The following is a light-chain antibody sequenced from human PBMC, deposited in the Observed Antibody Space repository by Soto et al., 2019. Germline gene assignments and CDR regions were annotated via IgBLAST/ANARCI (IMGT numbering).Light chain of an antibody. CDR2: GAY. V-gene: IGKV1-27*01. CDR3: QKYNSGLIT. Sequence: DIQMTQSPSSLSASVGDRVTITCVASQVICNYLAWYQQKPGKVPKLLIYGAYTLQSGVPSRFSGSGSGTDFTLTISSLQPEDVAIYYCQKYNSGLITFGQGTRLEIK. J-gene: IGKJ5*01. CDR1: QVICNY.